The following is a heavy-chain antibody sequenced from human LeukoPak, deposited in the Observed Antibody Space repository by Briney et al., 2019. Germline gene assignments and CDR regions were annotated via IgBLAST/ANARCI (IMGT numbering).Heavy chain of an antibody. J-gene: IGHJ4*02. Sequence: GGSLRLSCAASGFTFSSYAMTWVRQAPGEGLDWVSAISPSGENTYYADSVKGRITISRDNSENTVYLQMNSLRVEDTAVYYCAKEGTTTVTTCFDYWGQGTLVTVSS. D-gene: IGHD4-17*01. CDR2: ISPSGENT. CDR3: AKEGTTTVTTCFDY. CDR1: GFTFSSYA. V-gene: IGHV3-23*01.